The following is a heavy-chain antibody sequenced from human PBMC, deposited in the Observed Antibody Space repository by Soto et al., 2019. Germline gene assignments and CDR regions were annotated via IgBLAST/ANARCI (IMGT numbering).Heavy chain of an antibody. CDR1: GGSISGDIDY. J-gene: IGHJ3*02. D-gene: IGHD3-10*01. Sequence: LETLCLTCPVSGGSISGDIDYWGWIRQPPGKGLEWIGTIYYSGNTYYNPSLRSRVTISMDTSTNQFSLRLTSVTAADTAVYYCARHTDCGSGSSCLGSDNMDTDAFDIWGQGTMVTVSS. CDR3: ARHTDCGSGSSCLGSDNMDTDAFDI. V-gene: IGHV4-39*01. CDR2: IYYSGNT.